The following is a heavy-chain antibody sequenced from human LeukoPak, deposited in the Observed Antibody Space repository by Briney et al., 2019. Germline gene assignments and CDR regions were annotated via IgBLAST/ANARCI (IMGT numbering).Heavy chain of an antibody. CDR3: ARDGIAVAGTTLDY. CDR2: IKQDGSEK. Sequence: WGSLRLSCAASGFTFSSYWMSWVRQAPGKGLEWVANIKQDGSEKYYVDSVKGRFTISRDNAKNSLYLQMNSLRAEDTAVYYCARDGIAVAGTTLDYWGQGTLVTVSS. CDR1: GFTFSSYW. J-gene: IGHJ4*02. V-gene: IGHV3-7*01. D-gene: IGHD6-19*01.